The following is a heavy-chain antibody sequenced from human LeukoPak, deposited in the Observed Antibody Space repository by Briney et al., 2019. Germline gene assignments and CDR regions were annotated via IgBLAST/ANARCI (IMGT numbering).Heavy chain of an antibody. V-gene: IGHV3-30*02. CDR1: GFTFSNYG. CDR3: VCLGLGGLSLD. D-gene: IGHD3-16*01. J-gene: IGHJ4*02. CDR2: IRYDGNNK. Sequence: GSLRLSCAASGFTFSNYGMYWVRQAPGKGLEWVAFIRYDGNNKYYADSVKGRFTISRDNSKNTLYLQMYSVSTEDAAVYYCVCLGLGGLSLDWGQGTLVTVSS.